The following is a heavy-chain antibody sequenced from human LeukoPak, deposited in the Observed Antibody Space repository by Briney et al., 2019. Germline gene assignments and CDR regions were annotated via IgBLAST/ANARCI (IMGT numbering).Heavy chain of an antibody. V-gene: IGHV3-9*03. J-gene: IGHJ3*02. Sequence: PGVSLRLSCAASGFTFHDYAMHWVRQVPGKGLEWASGITWNSGSVLYADSVRGRFTISRDNAKNSLYLQMNSLRPEDMAFYYCAKGLGVASLIVDALDMWGQGTMVTV. CDR1: GFTFHDYA. D-gene: IGHD3/OR15-3a*01. CDR3: AKGLGVASLIVDALDM. CDR2: ITWNSGSV.